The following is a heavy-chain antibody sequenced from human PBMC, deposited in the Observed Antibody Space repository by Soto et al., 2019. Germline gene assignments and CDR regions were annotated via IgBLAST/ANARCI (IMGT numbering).Heavy chain of an antibody. Sequence: SETLSLTCTVSGGSIRSSSYYWGWIRQPPGKGLEWIGSIYYSGSTYYNPSLKSRVTISVDTSKNQFSLTLSSVTAADTAVYYCARYSPELWFGELSWFDPWGQGTLVTVS. CDR2: IYYSGST. CDR1: GGSIRSSSYY. CDR3: ARYSPELWFGELSWFDP. J-gene: IGHJ5*02. D-gene: IGHD3-10*01. V-gene: IGHV4-39*01.